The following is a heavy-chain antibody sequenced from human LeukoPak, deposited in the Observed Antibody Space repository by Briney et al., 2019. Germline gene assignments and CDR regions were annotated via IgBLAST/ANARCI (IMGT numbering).Heavy chain of an antibody. D-gene: IGHD3-10*01. Sequence: ASVKVSCKASGYTFTSNPMYWMRQAPGQGLEWMGWINTVNGDTKCSQNFQGRITITRDTSASTAYMELNGLGSEDTAVYYCARKNYFASGSYSDFDFWGQGTLVTVSS. CDR3: ARKNYFASGSYSDFDF. CDR2: INTVNGDT. CDR1: GYTFTSNP. V-gene: IGHV1-3*04. J-gene: IGHJ4*02.